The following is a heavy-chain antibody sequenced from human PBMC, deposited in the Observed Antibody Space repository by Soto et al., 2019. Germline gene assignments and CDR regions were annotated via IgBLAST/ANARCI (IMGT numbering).Heavy chain of an antibody. CDR3: TTDDPINRS. Sequence: EVHLVESGGGLVKPGGSLRLSCAASGFTFSHAWMSWVRQAPGKGLEWVGRIKSKTDGETTDYAAPVTGRFTISRDDSKYSLYLQMNSLKTEDTAVYYCTTDDPINRSWGQATLVTVSS. CDR1: GFTFSHAW. CDR2: IKSKTDGETT. V-gene: IGHV3-15*01. J-gene: IGHJ5*02.